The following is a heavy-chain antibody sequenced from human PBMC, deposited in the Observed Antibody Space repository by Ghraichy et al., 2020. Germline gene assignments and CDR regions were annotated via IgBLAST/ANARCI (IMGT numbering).Heavy chain of an antibody. D-gene: IGHD3-10*01. Sequence: SLNISCAAPGFSFSTYGMHWVRQAPGKGLEWVAVIWYDGSNKYYADSVKGRFTISRDTSKNTLFLQMNSLRAEDTAIYYCARGRGYGSPGVFDYWGQGTLVTVSS. CDR3: ARGRGYGSPGVFDY. CDR2: IWYDGSNK. CDR1: GFSFSTYG. J-gene: IGHJ4*02. V-gene: IGHV3-33*01.